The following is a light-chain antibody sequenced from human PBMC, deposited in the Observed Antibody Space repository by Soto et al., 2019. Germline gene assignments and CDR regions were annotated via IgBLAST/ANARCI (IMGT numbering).Light chain of an antibody. J-gene: IGLJ2*01. Sequence: QSVLTQPASVSGSPGQSITISCTGTSSDVGGYNYVSWYQQHSGKAPKLMIYEVFKRPSGVPDRFSGSKSGNTASLTVSGLQAEDEADYYCSSYAGTNNVVFGGGTKLTVL. CDR3: SSYAGTNNVV. V-gene: IGLV2-8*01. CDR2: EVF. CDR1: SSDVGGYNY.